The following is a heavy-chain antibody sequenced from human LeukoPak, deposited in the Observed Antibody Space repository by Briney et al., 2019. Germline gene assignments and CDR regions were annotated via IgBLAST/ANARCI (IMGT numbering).Heavy chain of an antibody. J-gene: IGHJ5*02. V-gene: IGHV3-53*01. CDR3: ARAYSSRTGNWFDP. D-gene: IGHD2-15*01. CDR2: IYSGGST. CDR1: GFTVNNNY. Sequence: GGSLRLSCAASGFTVNNNYMSRVRQAPGKGLEWVSVIYSGGSTYYADSVKGRFTIFRDNSKNTLYLQMNSLRAEDTAVYYCARAYSSRTGNWFDPWGQGTLVTVSS.